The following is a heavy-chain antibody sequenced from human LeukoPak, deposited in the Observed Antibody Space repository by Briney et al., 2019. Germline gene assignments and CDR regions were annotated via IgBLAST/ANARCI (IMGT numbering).Heavy chain of an antibody. CDR3: ARHEHFHGDYKGAFDI. J-gene: IGHJ3*02. CDR2: IYYSGST. D-gene: IGHD4-17*01. CDR1: GGSISSSSYY. Sequence: SETLSLTCTVSGGSISSSSYYWGWIRQPPGKGLEWIGYIYYSGSTNYNPSLKSRVTISVDTSKNQFSLKLSSVTAADTAVYYCARHEHFHGDYKGAFDIWGQGTMVTVSS. V-gene: IGHV4-61*05.